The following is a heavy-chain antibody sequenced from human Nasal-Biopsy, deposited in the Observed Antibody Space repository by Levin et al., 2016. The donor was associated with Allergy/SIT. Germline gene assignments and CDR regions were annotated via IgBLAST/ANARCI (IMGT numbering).Heavy chain of an antibody. CDR2: IKSRSDGGTT. CDR3: WATQGY. CDR1: GFNFSDAW. J-gene: IGHJ4*02. V-gene: IGHV3-15*01. Sequence: GESLKISCAASGFNFSDAWMSWVRQAPGKGLEWVGRIKSRSDGGTTDYGAPVKGRFSISRDDTKDTLYLHMNSLKTEDTAVYYCWATQGYWGRGTLVTVSS.